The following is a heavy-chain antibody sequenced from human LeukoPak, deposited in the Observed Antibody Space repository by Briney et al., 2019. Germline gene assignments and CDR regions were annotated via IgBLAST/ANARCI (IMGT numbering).Heavy chain of an antibody. Sequence: GGSLRLSCAASGFTFDDYAMHWVRQAPGKGLEWVSGISWNSGSIGYADSVKGRFTISRDNSKNTLYLQMNSLRAEDTAVYYCARRTAAPGIAVANDYWGQGTLVTVSS. J-gene: IGHJ4*02. CDR2: ISWNSGSI. CDR3: ARRTAAPGIAVANDY. CDR1: GFTFDDYA. D-gene: IGHD6-19*01. V-gene: IGHV3-9*01.